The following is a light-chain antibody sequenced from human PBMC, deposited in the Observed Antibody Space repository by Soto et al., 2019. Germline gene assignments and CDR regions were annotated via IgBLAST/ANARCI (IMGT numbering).Light chain of an antibody. Sequence: IEMTKSPSPLSMSPGERPTLSCRASQRFXSYFGWYDQKPGQAPRVLXYGASTRDRGIPARLSGSGSGTEFTLTINSLQSEYFARYYWHQYDNATPTFAQGTRLEIK. CDR2: GAS. J-gene: IGKJ5*01. V-gene: IGKV3-15*01. CDR1: QRFXSY. CDR3: HQYDNATPT.